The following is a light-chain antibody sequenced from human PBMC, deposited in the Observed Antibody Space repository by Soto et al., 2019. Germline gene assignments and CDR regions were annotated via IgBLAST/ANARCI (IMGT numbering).Light chain of an antibody. J-gene: IGLJ1*01. CDR1: SSDVGRYSL. V-gene: IGLV2-23*01. CDR3: CSFAGNSIYV. CDR2: EDS. Sequence: QSVLTQPASVSGSPGQSVTISCTGTSSDVGRYSLVSWYQQHPGKAPKVIISEDSKRPSGVSNRFSGSKSGNTASLTISGLQAEDEADYYCCSFAGNSIYVFGTGTKGTV.